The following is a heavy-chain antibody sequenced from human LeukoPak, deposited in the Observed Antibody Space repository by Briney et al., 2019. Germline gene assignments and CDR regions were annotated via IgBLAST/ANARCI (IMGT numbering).Heavy chain of an antibody. Sequence: PGGSLRLSCAASGFTFSYYYMSWIRQAPGKGLEWVSYISSSGTNIDYADSVKGRFSISRDNAKNSLYLQMNSLRAEDTAVYYCARDKLDYGDYGFGYWGQGTLVTVSS. V-gene: IGHV3-11*01. J-gene: IGHJ4*02. CDR3: ARDKLDYGDYGFGY. CDR2: ISSSGTNI. CDR1: GFTFSYYY. D-gene: IGHD4-17*01.